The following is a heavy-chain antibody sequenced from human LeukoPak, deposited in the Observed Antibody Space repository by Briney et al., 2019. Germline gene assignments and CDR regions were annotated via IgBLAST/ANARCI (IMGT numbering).Heavy chain of an antibody. CDR3: ARVHTSSYAADL. Sequence: GGSLRLSCAASGFTFSTYSIDWVRQAPGKGLEWISYISSSSSTIDFADSVKGRFTISKDNARNSVYLQMNSLRAEDTAVYYCARVHTSSYAADLWGQGTLVTVSS. D-gene: IGHD3-22*01. CDR1: GFTFSTYS. J-gene: IGHJ5*02. V-gene: IGHV3-48*04. CDR2: ISSSSSTI.